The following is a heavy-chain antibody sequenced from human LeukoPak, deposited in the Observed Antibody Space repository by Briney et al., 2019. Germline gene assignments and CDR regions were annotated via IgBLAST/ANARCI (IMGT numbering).Heavy chain of an antibody. J-gene: IGHJ4*02. Sequence: PGGSLRLSCTASGFTFSTYAMSWFRQAPGKGLDGSSTISGSGGTTYYADSVKGRFTISRDNSKNTLYLQMNSLRAEDTAVYYCAKAPTVTTNYFDYWGQGTLVTVSS. CDR3: AKAPTVTTNYFDY. CDR2: ISGSGGTT. V-gene: IGHV3-23*01. D-gene: IGHD4-17*01. CDR1: GFTFSTYA.